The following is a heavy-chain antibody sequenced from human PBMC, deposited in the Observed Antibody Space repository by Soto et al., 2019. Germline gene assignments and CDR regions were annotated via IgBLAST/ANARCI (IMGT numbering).Heavy chain of an antibody. J-gene: IGHJ4*02. Sequence: GGSLRLSCAASGFTFGSYAMGWVRQGPGKGLEWVAVVSIGGSTHYADSVRGRFTISRDNSKNTLSLQMNSLTAEDTAVYFCAKRRGAGGHFDYWGQGALVTVSS. V-gene: IGHV3-23*01. CDR3: AKRRGAGGHFDY. D-gene: IGHD2-15*01. CDR1: GFTFGSYA. CDR2: VSIGGST.